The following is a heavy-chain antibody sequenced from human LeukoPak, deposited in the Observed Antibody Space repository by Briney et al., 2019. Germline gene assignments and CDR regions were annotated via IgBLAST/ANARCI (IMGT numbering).Heavy chain of an antibody. CDR2: IYYSGST. CDR1: GGSISSSSYY. J-gene: IGHJ5*02. V-gene: IGHV4-39*07. Sequence: SETLSLTCTVSGGSISSSSYYWGWIRQPPGKGLEWIGSIYYSGSTYYDPSLKSRVTISVDTSKNQFSLKLSSVTAADTAVYYCAREVIPVGYYDSSGYYSTGWFDPWGQGTLVTVSS. D-gene: IGHD3-22*01. CDR3: AREVIPVGYYDSSGYYSTGWFDP.